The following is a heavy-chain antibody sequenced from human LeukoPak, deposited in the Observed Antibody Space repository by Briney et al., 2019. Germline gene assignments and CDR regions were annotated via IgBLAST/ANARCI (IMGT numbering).Heavy chain of an antibody. CDR2: ISGSGGST. Sequence: TGGSLRLSCAASGFTFSSYAMSWVRQAPGKGLEWVSSISGSGGSTYYADSVKGRFTISRDNSKNTLYLQMTSLRAEDTGVYYCAKDLSSGWYRYYFDYWGQGTLVTVSS. V-gene: IGHV3-23*01. CDR1: GFTFSSYA. CDR3: AKDLSSGWYRYYFDY. J-gene: IGHJ4*02. D-gene: IGHD6-19*01.